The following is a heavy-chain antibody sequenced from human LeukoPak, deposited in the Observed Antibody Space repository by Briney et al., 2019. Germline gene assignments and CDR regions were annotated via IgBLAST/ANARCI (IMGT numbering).Heavy chain of an antibody. CDR2: IYYSGST. V-gene: IGHV4-30-4*01. CDR1: GGSISSGDYY. J-gene: IGHJ4*02. D-gene: IGHD4-23*01. CDR3: ARDLLNEGNHLDY. Sequence: SQTLSLTCTVSGGSISSGDYYWSWIRQPPGKGLEWIGYIYYSGSTYHNPSLKSRVTISVDASKNQFSLKLSSVTAADTAVYYCARDLLNEGNHLDYWGQGTLVTVSS.